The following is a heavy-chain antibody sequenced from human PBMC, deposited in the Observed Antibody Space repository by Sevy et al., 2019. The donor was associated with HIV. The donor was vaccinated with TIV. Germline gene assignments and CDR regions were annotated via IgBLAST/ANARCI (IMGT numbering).Heavy chain of an antibody. J-gene: IGHJ4*02. CDR2: IYTTGST. CDR3: AREQSFYSNSFDY. V-gene: IGHV4-4*07. Sequence: SETLSLTCTVSGDSFSSSYWTWIRQPAGKGLKWIGRIYTTGSTNYNPSLKSRVTMSVDTSKNQISLNLTSVTAADTAVYYWAREQSFYSNSFDYGGQGTLVTVSS. CDR1: GDSFSSSY. D-gene: IGHD4-4*01.